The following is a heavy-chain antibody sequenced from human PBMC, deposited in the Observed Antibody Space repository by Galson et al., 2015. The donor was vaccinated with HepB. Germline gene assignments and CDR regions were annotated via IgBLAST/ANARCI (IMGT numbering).Heavy chain of an antibody. CDR2: TYYRSKWYN. CDR3: AGQTDGYPNS. V-gene: IGHV6-1*01. CDR1: GDSVSSNSAA. D-gene: IGHD5-24*01. J-gene: IGHJ4*02. Sequence: CAISGDSVSSNSAAWNWIRQSPSRGLEWLGRTYYRSKWYNDYAVSVRGRITINPDTSKNQFSLHLNSVTPEDTAVYYCAGQTDGYPNSWGQGTLVTVSS.